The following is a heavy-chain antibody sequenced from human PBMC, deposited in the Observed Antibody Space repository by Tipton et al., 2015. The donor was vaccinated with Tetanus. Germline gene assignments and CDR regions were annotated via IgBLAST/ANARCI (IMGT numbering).Heavy chain of an antibody. Sequence: SLRLSCAASGFTFSSYAMSWVRQAPGKGLEWVSVIYAGGISAYYADSVKGRFTISRDDSKNTLYLQMNSLRAEDTAVYYCAKPMVRGVISPFDPWGQGTLVTVSS. CDR3: AKPMVRGVISPFDP. CDR2: IYAGGISA. CDR1: GFTFSSYA. J-gene: IGHJ5*02. V-gene: IGHV3-23*03. D-gene: IGHD3-10*01.